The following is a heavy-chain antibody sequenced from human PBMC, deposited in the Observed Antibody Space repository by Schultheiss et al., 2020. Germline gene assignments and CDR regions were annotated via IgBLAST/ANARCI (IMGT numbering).Heavy chain of an antibody. V-gene: IGHV4-61*02. J-gene: IGHJ5*02. CDR3: ARDADSGGYLGMFDP. D-gene: IGHD1-26*01. CDR2: IYTSGST. CDR1: GGSISSGSYY. Sequence: SETLSLTCTVSGGSISSGSYYWSWIRQPAGKGLEWIGRIYTSGSTNYNPSLKSRVTISVDTSKNQFSLKLSSVTAADTAVYYCARDADSGGYLGMFDPWGQGTLVTVSS.